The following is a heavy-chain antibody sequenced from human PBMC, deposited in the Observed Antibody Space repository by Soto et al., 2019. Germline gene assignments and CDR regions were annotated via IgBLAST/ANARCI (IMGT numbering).Heavy chain of an antibody. J-gene: IGHJ5*02. CDR3: AKGRKNDREIVIGWVEP. Sequence: SETLSLTCTISGASVSTYYWGWIRQSPGKGLEWIAYIYYSGATNYNPSLKSRVTISVDTSNNQFSLRLSSVTAADTAVYYCAKGRKNDREIVIGWVEPGGQGTRVTVS. CDR1: GASVSTYY. D-gene: IGHD5-12*01. CDR2: IYYSGAT. V-gene: IGHV4-59*02.